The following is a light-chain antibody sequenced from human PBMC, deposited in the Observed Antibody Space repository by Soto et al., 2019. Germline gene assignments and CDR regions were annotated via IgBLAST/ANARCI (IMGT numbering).Light chain of an antibody. CDR3: PQRSDWPPYT. CDR2: DAV. Sequence: EIVLTQSPATLSLSPGERATLSCRASQSVSSYLAWYQQKPGQAPRLLIYDAVHRATGIPARFSGSGSGTDFTLTISSLEPEDFAVYYCPQRSDWPPYTFGQGTKLEIK. J-gene: IGKJ2*01. V-gene: IGKV3-11*01. CDR1: QSVSSY.